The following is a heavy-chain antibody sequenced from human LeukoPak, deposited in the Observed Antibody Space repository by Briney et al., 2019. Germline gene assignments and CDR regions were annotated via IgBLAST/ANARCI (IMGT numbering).Heavy chain of an antibody. CDR2: IYYSGST. J-gene: IGHJ4*02. D-gene: IGHD3-16*01. V-gene: IGHV4-59*11. CDR3: ARVRWGSSHFDY. Sequence: SETLSLTCSVSGGAIISHYWSWIRQPPGKGLEWIGYIYYSGSTNYNPSLKSRVTISVDTSKNQFSLKLSSVTAADTAVYYCARVRWGSSHFDYWGQGTLVTVSS. CDR1: GGAIISHY.